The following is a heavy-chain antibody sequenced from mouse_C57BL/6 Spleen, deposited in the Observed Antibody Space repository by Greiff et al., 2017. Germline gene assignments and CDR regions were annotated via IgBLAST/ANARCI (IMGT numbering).Heavy chain of an antibody. CDR2: IYPGGGST. Sequence: QVQLQQSGPELVKPGASVKLSCKASGYTFTSYDINWVKQRPGQGLEWIGWIYPGGGSTNYNEQFKGKATLTVDTPSSTAYMELHSLTSEDSAVYFCARGGGYAIDYWGQGTLVTVSS. J-gene: IGHJ4*01. CDR1: GYTFTSYD. CDR3: ARGGGYAIDY. V-gene: IGHV1-85*01.